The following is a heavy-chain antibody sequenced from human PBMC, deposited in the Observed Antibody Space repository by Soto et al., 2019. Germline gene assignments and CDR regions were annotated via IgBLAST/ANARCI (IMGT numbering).Heavy chain of an antibody. Sequence: SVKVSCKASGGTFSSYAISWVRQAPGQGLEWMGGIIPIFGTANYAQKFQGRVTITADESTSTAYMELSSLRSEDTAVYYCASSFVVVVVAATPSPDAFDIWGQGTMVTVSS. CDR3: ASSFVVVVVAATPSPDAFDI. D-gene: IGHD2-15*01. J-gene: IGHJ3*02. CDR1: GGTFSSYA. V-gene: IGHV1-69*13. CDR2: IIPIFGTA.